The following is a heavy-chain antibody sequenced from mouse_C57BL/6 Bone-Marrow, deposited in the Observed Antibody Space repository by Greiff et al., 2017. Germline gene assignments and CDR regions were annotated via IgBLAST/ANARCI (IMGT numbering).Heavy chain of an antibody. Sequence: VQLKESGGGLVQPGGSMKLSCVASGFTFSNYWMNWVRQSPEKGLEWVAQIRLKSDNYATHYAESVKGRFTISRDDSKSSVYLQMNNLRAEDTGIYYCTEEGPGDYWGQGTTLTVSS. V-gene: IGHV6-3*01. CDR3: TEEGPGDY. CDR1: GFTFSNYW. J-gene: IGHJ2*01. CDR2: IRLKSDNYAT.